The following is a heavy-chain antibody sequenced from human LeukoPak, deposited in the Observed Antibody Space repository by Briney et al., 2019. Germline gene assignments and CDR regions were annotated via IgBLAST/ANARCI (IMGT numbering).Heavy chain of an antibody. J-gene: IGHJ6*03. CDR1: GYTFTSYD. CDR2: MNPNSGST. CDR3: ARDYRERRFGELFPNYYYYMDV. V-gene: IGHV1-8*01. Sequence: ASVKVSCKTSGYTFTSYDTNWVRQATGKGLEWMGWMNPNSGSTDYAQKFQGRVTMTRNTSISTVYMELSSLRSEDTAVYYCARDYRERRFGELFPNYYYYMDVWGKGTTVTISS. D-gene: IGHD3-10*01.